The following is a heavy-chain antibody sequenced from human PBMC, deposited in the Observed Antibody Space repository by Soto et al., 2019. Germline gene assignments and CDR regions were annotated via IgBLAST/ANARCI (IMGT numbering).Heavy chain of an antibody. CDR3: ATDNTNRALDN. CDR1: GFTFGASA. Sequence: GGSLRLSCAASGFTFGASALQWVRQAPGKGLEWVSYISTSGTTIYYADSVKGRFTISRDNAKNSLYLQMNSLRAEDTAVYYCATDNTNRALDNWGQGTLVTVSS. V-gene: IGHV3-11*01. CDR2: ISTSGTTI. J-gene: IGHJ4*02. D-gene: IGHD2-8*01.